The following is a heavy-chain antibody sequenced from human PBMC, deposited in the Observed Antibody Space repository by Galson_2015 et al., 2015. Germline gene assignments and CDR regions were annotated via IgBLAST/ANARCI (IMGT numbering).Heavy chain of an antibody. CDR1: GFTFSSYS. J-gene: IGHJ4*02. Sequence: SLRLPCAASGFTFSSYSMTWVRQAPGKGLEWVSVISASSSVTKYADSVKGRFTISRDNSKNTLYLQMNSLRAEDTAVYYCAKYVVDSSAGRNFDYWGQGTLVTVSS. CDR3: AKYVVDSSAGRNFDY. D-gene: IGHD3-10*01. CDR2: ISASSSVT. V-gene: IGHV3-23*01.